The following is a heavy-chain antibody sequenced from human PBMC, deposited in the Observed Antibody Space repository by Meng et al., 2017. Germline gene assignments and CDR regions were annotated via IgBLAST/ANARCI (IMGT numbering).Heavy chain of an antibody. CDR2: INHSGST. Sequence: QQWGAGLLNASETLSLTCAVYGGSFSGYYWSWIRQPPGKGLEWIGEINHSGSTNYNPSLKSRVTISVDTSKNQFSLKLSSVTAADTAVYYCARGRWRGNRFDPWGQGTLVTVSS. CDR1: GGSFSGYY. CDR3: ARGRWRGNRFDP. D-gene: IGHD3-10*01. V-gene: IGHV4-34*01. J-gene: IGHJ5*02.